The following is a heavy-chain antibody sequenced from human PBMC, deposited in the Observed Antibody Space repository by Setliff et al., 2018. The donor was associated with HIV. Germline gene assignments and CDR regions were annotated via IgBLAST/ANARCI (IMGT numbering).Heavy chain of an antibody. CDR2: MSYDGNNK. CDR3: ARAVHSGWYYFDY. V-gene: IGHV3-30*07. Sequence: GESLKISCAASGFIFSSYAMHWVRQAPGKGLVWVAVMSYDGNNKYYADSVKGRFTISRDNAKNSLYLQMNSLRAEDTAVYYCARAVHSGWYYFDYWGQGTLVTVSS. CDR1: GFIFSSYA. D-gene: IGHD6-19*01. J-gene: IGHJ4*02.